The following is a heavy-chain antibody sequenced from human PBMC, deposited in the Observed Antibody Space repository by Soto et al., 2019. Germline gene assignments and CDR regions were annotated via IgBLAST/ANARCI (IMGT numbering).Heavy chain of an antibody. CDR2: INPSGGST. CDR3: ARGPLGLWSARSSHFDY. J-gene: IGHJ4*02. V-gene: IGHV1-46*01. Sequence: ASVKVSCKASGYTFTSYYMHWVRQAPGQGLEWMGIINPSGGSTSYAQKFQGRVTMTRDTSTSTVYMELSSLRSEDTAVYYCARGPLGLWSARSSHFDYWGQGTLVTVSS. CDR1: GYTFTSYY. D-gene: IGHD5-18*01.